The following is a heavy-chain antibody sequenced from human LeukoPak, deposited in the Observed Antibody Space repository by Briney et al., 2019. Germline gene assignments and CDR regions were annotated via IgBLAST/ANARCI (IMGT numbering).Heavy chain of an antibody. J-gene: IGHJ4*02. CDR1: GYTFTSYA. CDR3: ARATPQSADFDY. Sequence: ASVKVSCKASGYTFTSYAMNWVRQAPGQGLEWMGWISVYNGDTNYAQKLQGRVTMTTDTSTSTAYMELRSLRSDDTAVYYCARATPQSADFDYWGQGTLVTVSS. CDR2: ISVYNGDT. D-gene: IGHD6-19*01. V-gene: IGHV1-18*01.